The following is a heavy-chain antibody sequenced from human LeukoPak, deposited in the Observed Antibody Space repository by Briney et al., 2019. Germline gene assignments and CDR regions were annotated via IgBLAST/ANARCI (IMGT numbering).Heavy chain of an antibody. CDR2: MNLNSGKT. CDR1: GYTFTSYD. D-gene: IGHD2-21*01. Sequence: ASAKVSCKASGYTFTSYDINGVPEAPGQGLEWMGWMNLNSGKTGYAQKFQGRVSMTRNTSISTAYMELSSLRSGDTVVYYCARGHIFVGNDYWGQGTLVTVSS. CDR3: ARGHIFVGNDY. V-gene: IGHV1-8*01. J-gene: IGHJ4*02.